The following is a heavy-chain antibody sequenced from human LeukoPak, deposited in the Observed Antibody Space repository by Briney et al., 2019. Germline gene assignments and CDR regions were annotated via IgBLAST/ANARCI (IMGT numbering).Heavy chain of an antibody. D-gene: IGHD3-3*01. V-gene: IGHV1-2*02. CDR3: ARDRHYDFWSGYKHYYYYGMDV. CDR2: INPNSGGT. Sequence: ASVKVSCKASGYTFTGYYMHWVRQAPGQGLEWMGWINPNSGGTNYAQKFQGRATMTRDTSISTAYMELSRLRSDDTAVYYCARDRHYDFWSGYKHYYYYGMDVWGQGTTVTVSS. J-gene: IGHJ6*02. CDR1: GYTFTGYY.